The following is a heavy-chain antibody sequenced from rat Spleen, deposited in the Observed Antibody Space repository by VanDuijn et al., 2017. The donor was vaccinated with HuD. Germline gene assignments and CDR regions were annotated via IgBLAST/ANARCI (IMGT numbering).Heavy chain of an antibody. CDR2: SSFDGNNA. Sequence: EVQLVESGGGLVQPGRSLKLSCAASGFTFSNYYMAWVRQAPTKGLEWVASSSFDGNNAYYRDSVKGRFTISRDNAKNTQYLQMDSLRSEDTATYYCARHARTTRVLYWYFDFWGPGTMVTVSS. D-gene: IGHD1-4*01. CDR1: GFTFSNYY. CDR3: ARHARTTRVLYWYFDF. J-gene: IGHJ1*01. V-gene: IGHV5S13*01.